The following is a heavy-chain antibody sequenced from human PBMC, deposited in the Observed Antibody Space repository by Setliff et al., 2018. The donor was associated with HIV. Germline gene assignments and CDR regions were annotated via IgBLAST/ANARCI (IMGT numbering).Heavy chain of an antibody. J-gene: IGHJ3*02. CDR3: ARDSLPYYYGSGTDSFDI. D-gene: IGHD3-10*01. V-gene: IGHV1-3*01. Sequence: ASVKVSCKASGYTLTSYAINWVRQAPGQSLEWMAWINGGNGDTKYSQKFQGRVTVTGDTSAITAYMELSDLRSEDTAAYYCARDSLPYYYGSGTDSFDIWGQGTMVTVSS. CDR2: INGGNGDT. CDR1: GYTLTSYA.